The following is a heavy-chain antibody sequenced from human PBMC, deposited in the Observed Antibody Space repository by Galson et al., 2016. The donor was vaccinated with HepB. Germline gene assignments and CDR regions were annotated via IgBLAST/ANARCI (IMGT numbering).Heavy chain of an antibody. J-gene: IGHJ4*02. CDR3: ARGQVLKSSGWYYFDY. CDR2: IRSNSNTI. Sequence: SLRLSCAASGFTFNTYSMNWVRQAPGKGLEWISYIRSNSNTIYYADSVKGRFTISRDNAKNSLFLQINSLRDEDTAVYYCARGQVLKSSGWYYFDYWGQGTLVTVSS. CDR1: GFTFNTYS. V-gene: IGHV3-48*02. D-gene: IGHD6-19*01.